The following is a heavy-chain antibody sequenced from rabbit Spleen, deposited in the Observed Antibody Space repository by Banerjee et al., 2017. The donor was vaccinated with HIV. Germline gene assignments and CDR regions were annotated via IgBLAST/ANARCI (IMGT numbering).Heavy chain of an antibody. J-gene: IGHJ4*01. CDR3: TKARGL. CDR2: IYSGSSGGA. Sequence: QPAGSGGALATPGGTLTHTRPACRCDLSQYWMSWVRQAAGKGVGWIARIYSGSSGGASFASWAKGRFTISKPSSTTVTLQMTSLTSADAATYFCTKARGLWGPGTLVTVS. V-gene: IGHV1S45*01. CDR1: RCDLSQYW.